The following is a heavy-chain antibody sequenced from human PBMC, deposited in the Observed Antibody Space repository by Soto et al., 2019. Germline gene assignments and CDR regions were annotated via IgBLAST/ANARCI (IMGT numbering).Heavy chain of an antibody. CDR2: IYYSGNT. V-gene: IGHV4-30-4*08. J-gene: IGHJ4*02. CDR1: GGSISSGNYY. CDR3: ATQGDRVAYFDY. D-gene: IGHD3-16*01. Sequence: SETLSLTCSVSGGSISSGNYYWSWVRQPPGKGLEWIGNIYYSGNTYYNPSLKSRLTISVDTSENQFSLRLSSVTAADTAVYYCATQGDRVAYFDYWGQGTLVTVS.